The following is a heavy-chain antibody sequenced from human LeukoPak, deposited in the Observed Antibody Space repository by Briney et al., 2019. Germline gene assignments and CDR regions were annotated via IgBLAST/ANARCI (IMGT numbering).Heavy chain of an antibody. CDR2: IGSGGTT. CDR1: GFTFSSYA. D-gene: IGHD3-22*01. CDR3: AKYFYGSSTYSFDY. J-gene: IGHJ4*02. V-gene: IGHV3-23*01. Sequence: PGGSLRLSCAASGFTFSSYAMSWVRQAPGKGLEWVSSIGSGGTTYYAGSVKGRFTISRDNSKNTLFLQMNSLRAEDTAVYYCAKYFYGSSTYSFDYWGQGTLVTVSS.